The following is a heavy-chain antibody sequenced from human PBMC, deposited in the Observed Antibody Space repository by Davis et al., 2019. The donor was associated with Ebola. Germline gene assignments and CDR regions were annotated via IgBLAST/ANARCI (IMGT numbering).Heavy chain of an antibody. J-gene: IGHJ6*02. CDR1: GFTFSSYA. CDR2: IRSQAYGGKT. D-gene: IGHD6-13*01. CDR3: TRDLKQPPPSYYYGMDV. V-gene: IGHV3-49*04. Sequence: PGGSLRLSCAASGFTFSSYAMSWVWQAPGKGLEWVGFIRSQAYGGKTDYAASVKGRFTISRDDSESIAYLQMNSLKTDDTAVYYCTRDLKQPPPSYYYGMDVWGQGTTVTVS.